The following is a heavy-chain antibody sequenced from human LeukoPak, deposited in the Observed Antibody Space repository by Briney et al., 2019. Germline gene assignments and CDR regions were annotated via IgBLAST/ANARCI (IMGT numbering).Heavy chain of an antibody. CDR3: AKISNYDILTGYYTPYFDY. Sequence: GGSLRLSCAASGFTFSSYEMNWVRQAPGKGLEWVSYISSSGSTIYYADSVKGRFTISRDNSKNTLYLQMNSLRAEDTAVYYCAKISNYDILTGYYTPYFDYWGQGTLVTVSS. CDR1: GFTFSSYE. V-gene: IGHV3-48*03. J-gene: IGHJ4*02. D-gene: IGHD3-9*01. CDR2: ISSSGSTI.